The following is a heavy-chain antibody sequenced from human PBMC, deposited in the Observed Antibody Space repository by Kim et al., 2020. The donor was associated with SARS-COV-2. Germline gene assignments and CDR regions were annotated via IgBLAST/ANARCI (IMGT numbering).Heavy chain of an antibody. J-gene: IGHJ4*02. V-gene: IGHV3-23*01. CDR2: ISGSGGAT. CDR3: AKEYESVALYYFDF. Sequence: GGSLRLSCAASGFTFSNYAMNWVRRAPGKGLEWVSAISGSGGATYYADSVKGRFTISRDNSKNTLYLQMSGLTAADTAIYYCAKEYESVALYYFDFWGQG. D-gene: IGHD2-21*01. CDR1: GFTFSNYA.